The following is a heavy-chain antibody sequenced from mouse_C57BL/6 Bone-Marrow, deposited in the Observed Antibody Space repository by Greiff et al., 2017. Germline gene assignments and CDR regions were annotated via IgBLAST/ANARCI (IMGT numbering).Heavy chain of an antibody. CDR1: GFTLSSYD. Sequence: EVQLVESGGGLVKPGGSLKLSCAASGFTLSSYDMSWVRQTPEKGLEWVATISDGVGYTYYPDNVKGRFTIPIDNAKNNLYLQMSHLKSEDTAMYYCARAGGSSWAAFAYWGKGTMVTVST. CDR3: ARAGGSSWAAFAY. V-gene: IGHV5-4*01. D-gene: IGHD1-1*01. J-gene: IGHJ3*01. CDR2: ISDGVGYT.